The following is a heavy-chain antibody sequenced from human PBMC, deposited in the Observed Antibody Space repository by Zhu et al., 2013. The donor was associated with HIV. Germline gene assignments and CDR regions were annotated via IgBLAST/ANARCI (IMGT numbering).Heavy chain of an antibody. CDR1: GFSFSSYA. J-gene: IGHJ5*02. Sequence: EVQLLESGGDLAQPGGSLRLSCAASGFSFSSYAMNWVRQAPGKGLEWVSGVSGSGISTYYADSVKGRFTISRDNSKNTLYLQMNRLRGDDTAVYYCAKGRMGTASMGFDPWGQGNPGHRLL. CDR3: AKGRMGTASMGFDP. V-gene: IGHV3-23*01. CDR2: VSGSGIST. D-gene: IGHD5-18*01.